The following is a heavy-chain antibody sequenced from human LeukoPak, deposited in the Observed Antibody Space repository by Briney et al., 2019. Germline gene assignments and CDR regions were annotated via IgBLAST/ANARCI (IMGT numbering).Heavy chain of an antibody. CDR2: INPNGGGT. CDR1: GYIFTGYY. D-gene: IGHD1-26*01. CDR3: AREIRRGAGDWFDP. Sequence: ASVKVSCKASGYIFTGYYIHWVRQAPGQGLEWMGRINPNGGGTNYAQKFQGRVTVTGDTSIGTAYMELSRLRSDDTAVYYCAREIRRGAGDWFDPWGQGTLVTVSS. V-gene: IGHV1-2*06. J-gene: IGHJ5*02.